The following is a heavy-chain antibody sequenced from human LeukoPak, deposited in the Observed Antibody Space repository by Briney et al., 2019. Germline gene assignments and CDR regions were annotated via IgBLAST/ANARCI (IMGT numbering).Heavy chain of an antibody. V-gene: IGHV1-2*06. CDR3: ARDIEYSSSFDY. Sequence: TFTGYYXXXVRQAPXQGLXGMGRINPNSGGTNYAQKFQGRVTMTRDTSISTAYMELSRLRSDDTAVYYCARDIEYSSSFDYWGQGTLVTVSS. CDR1: TFTGYY. D-gene: IGHD6-6*01. CDR2: INPNSGGT. J-gene: IGHJ4*02.